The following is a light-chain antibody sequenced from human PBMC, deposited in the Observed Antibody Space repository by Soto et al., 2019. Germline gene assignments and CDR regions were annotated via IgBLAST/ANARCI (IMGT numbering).Light chain of an antibody. V-gene: IGLV2-14*01. CDR3: SSFASSNTVI. Sequence: QPASVSGSPGQSITISCTGTSSDVGGYNYVSWYQQHPGKAPKLVIYDVSNRPSGVSNRFSGSKSGNTASLTISGLRAEDDADYYCSSFASSNTVIFGGGTKLTVL. CDR1: SSDVGGYNY. CDR2: DVS. J-gene: IGLJ2*01.